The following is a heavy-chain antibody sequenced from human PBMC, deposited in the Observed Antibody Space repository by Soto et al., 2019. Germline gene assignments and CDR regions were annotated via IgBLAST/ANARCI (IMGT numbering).Heavy chain of an antibody. CDR1: GFIFSDYY. Sequence: QVQLVESGGGLVKPGGSLRLSCAASGFIFSDYYMSWIRQAPGKGLEWVSYISSSSSYTNYADSVKGRFTISRDNAKNSLSLQMNSLRAEDTAMYYCARVTFGSFYQDSWGQGTLVTVSS. V-gene: IGHV3-11*06. CDR3: ARVTFGSFYQDS. J-gene: IGHJ4*02. D-gene: IGHD3-16*01. CDR2: ISSSSSYT.